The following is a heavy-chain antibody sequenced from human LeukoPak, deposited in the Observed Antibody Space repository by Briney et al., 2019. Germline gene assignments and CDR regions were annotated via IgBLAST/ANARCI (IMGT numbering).Heavy chain of an antibody. V-gene: IGHV1-69*06. CDR3: ASVDYYDSSGSIDY. Sequence: EASVKVSCKASGYTFTGYYMHWARQAPGQGLEWMGGIIPIFGTANYAQKFQGRVTITADKSTSTAYMELSSLRSEDTAVYYCASVDYYDSSGSIDYWGQGTLVTVSS. CDR2: IIPIFGTA. CDR1: GYTFTGYY. J-gene: IGHJ4*02. D-gene: IGHD3-22*01.